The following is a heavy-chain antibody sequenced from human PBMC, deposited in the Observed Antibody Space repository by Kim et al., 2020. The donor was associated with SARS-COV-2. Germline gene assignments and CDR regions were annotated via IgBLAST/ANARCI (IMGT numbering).Heavy chain of an antibody. CDR1: GFTFRNYA. Sequence: GGSLRLSCGASGFTFRNYALHWVRQAPGKGPEWVSVIRCDVSNKYYADSVTGRVTISRDNANDTLYLHMKSLSIDDTALSYYATDLAQGPTSPFFYGMDV. CDR2: IRCDVSNK. CDR3: ATDLAQGPTSPFFYGMDV. J-gene: IGHJ6*01. V-gene: IGHV3-30-3*01.